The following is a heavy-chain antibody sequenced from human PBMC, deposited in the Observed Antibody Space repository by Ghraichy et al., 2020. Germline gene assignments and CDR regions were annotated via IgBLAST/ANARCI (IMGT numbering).Heavy chain of an antibody. V-gene: IGHV4-39*01. Sequence: SETLSLTCNVSGGSIASSGYYWGWIRQPPGKGLEWIGSLSNTGSSYYTPSLKSRLTISADTSKNQFSLKLSSVTAADTAVYYCARREEGTMADYWGQGTLVTVSS. D-gene: IGHD4/OR15-4a*01. CDR1: GGSIASSGYY. CDR3: ARREEGTMADY. CDR2: LSNTGSS. J-gene: IGHJ4*02.